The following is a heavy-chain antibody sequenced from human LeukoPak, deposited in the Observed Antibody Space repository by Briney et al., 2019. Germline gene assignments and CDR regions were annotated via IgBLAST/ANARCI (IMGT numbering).Heavy chain of an antibody. Sequence: YXXWIRQPPGKGLEWIGSTYYSGSTYYNPSLKSRVTISVDTSKNQFSLKLSSVTAADTAVYYCARDRYSSSWYWFDPWGQXTL. CDR1: Y. J-gene: IGHJ5*02. D-gene: IGHD6-13*01. CDR2: TYYSGST. V-gene: IGHV4-39*07. CDR3: ARDRYSSSWYWFDP.